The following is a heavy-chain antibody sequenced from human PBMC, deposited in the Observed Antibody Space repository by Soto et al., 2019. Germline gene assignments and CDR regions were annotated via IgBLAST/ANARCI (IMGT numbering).Heavy chain of an antibody. V-gene: IGHV5-51*01. J-gene: IGHJ6*02. D-gene: IGHD2-2*01. CDR2: IYPSDSDI. CDR3: ARQDYSNYRGGMDV. Sequence: GESLKISCKTSGYSFTSHWIAWVRQMPGKGLEWMGIIYPSDSDIRYRPSFQGQVTISVDKSISTAYLQWSSLKASDTATYYCARQDYSNYRGGMDVWGQGXTVTVYS. CDR1: GYSFTSHW.